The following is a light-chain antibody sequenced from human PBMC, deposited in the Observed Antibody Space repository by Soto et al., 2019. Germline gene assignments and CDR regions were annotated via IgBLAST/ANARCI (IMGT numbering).Light chain of an antibody. CDR3: NSYAGDNVGYV. CDR2: EVT. CDR1: SSDVGRYNY. J-gene: IGLJ1*01. Sequence: QSVLTQPPSASGSPGQSVTISCTGTSSDVGRYNYVSWYQQHPGKAPKLIIYEVTNRPSGVPDRFSGSKSGNTASLTVSGLQAEDEADYYCNSYAGDNVGYVFGIGTKLTVL. V-gene: IGLV2-8*01.